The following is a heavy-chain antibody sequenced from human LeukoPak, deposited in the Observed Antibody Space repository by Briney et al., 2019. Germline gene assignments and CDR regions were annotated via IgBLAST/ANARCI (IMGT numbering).Heavy chain of an antibody. CDR1: GFTFSSNG. CDR2: ISGSGGGP. D-gene: IGHD5-18*01. Sequence: GGSLRLSCAASGFTFSSNGMSWVRQAPGRGLEWVSVISGSGGGPDYTDSVKGRFTISRDNSKNTLYLQMNSLRAEDTAVYYCARGYGFSYGPYYYYGLDVWGQGTTVTVSS. CDR3: ARGYGFSYGPYYYYGLDV. V-gene: IGHV3-23*01. J-gene: IGHJ6*02.